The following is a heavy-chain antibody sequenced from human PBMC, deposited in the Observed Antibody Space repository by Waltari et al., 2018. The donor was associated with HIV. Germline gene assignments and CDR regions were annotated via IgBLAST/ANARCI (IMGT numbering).Heavy chain of an antibody. CDR3: ARDLYSRNGDDY. D-gene: IGHD6-13*01. Sequence: EVQLVESVGGLVQPGGSLRLSCAASGFTFSNYWLHGVRQAPGKGLVWVSRINSDGSSTNYAGSVKGRFTVSRDNAKNTLYLQMNSLRAEDTAVYYCARDLYSRNGDDYWGQGTLVTVSS. CDR2: INSDGSST. J-gene: IGHJ4*02. V-gene: IGHV3-74*01. CDR1: GFTFSNYW.